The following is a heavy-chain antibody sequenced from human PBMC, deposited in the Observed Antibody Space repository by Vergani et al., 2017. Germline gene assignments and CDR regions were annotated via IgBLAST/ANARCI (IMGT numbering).Heavy chain of an antibody. J-gene: IGHJ6*03. V-gene: IGHV3-23*01. D-gene: IGHD3-10*01. CDR2: ISGSGGST. CDR3: AKDERVTMVRGVIRTRGYYYYMDV. CDR1: GFTFSSYA. Sequence: EVQLLESGGGLVQPGGSLRLSCAASGFTFSSYAMSWVRKAPGKGLEWVSAISGSGGSTYYADSVKGRFTISRDNSKNTLYLQMNSLRAEDTAVYYCAKDERVTMVRGVIRTRGYYYYMDVWGKGTTVTVSS.